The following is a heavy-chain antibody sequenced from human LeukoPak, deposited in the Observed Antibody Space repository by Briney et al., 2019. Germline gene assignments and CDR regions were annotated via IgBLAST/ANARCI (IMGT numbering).Heavy chain of an antibody. V-gene: IGHV3-21*01. CDR3: ARVPFWSGYYPEDHDAFDI. CDR1: GFTFSSYS. Sequence: KPGGSLRLSCAASGFTFSSYSMNWVRQAPGKGLEWVSSISSSSSYIYYADSVKGRFTISRDNSKNTLYLQMNSLRAEDTAVYYCARVPFWSGYYPEDHDAFDIWGQGTMVTVSS. J-gene: IGHJ3*02. D-gene: IGHD3-3*01. CDR2: ISSSSSYI.